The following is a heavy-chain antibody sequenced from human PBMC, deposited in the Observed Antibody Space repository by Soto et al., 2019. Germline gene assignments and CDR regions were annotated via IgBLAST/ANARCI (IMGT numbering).Heavy chain of an antibody. J-gene: IGHJ4*02. D-gene: IGHD6-13*01. CDR2: ISGSGGST. CDR3: ARGSSAGKGSPPDF. CDR1: GFTFSSFA. Sequence: EMQLLESGGGLVQPGGSLRLSCAASGFTFSSFAMSWVRQAPGKGLDWVSAISGSGGSTYSADSVKGRFTISRDNSKNTLYLQMSRLRAEDTAVYYCARGSSAGKGSPPDFWGQGSLLTVSS. V-gene: IGHV3-23*01.